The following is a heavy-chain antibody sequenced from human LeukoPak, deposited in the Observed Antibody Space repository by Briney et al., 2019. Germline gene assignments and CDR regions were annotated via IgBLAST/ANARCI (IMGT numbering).Heavy chain of an antibody. CDR3: ARGFRYCSGGSCYPTDY. CDR2: IYYSGIT. J-gene: IGHJ4*02. V-gene: IGHV4-39*01. CDR1: GDSISSTTYN. Sequence: SETLSLTCTVSGDSISSTTYNWGWIRQPPGKGLEWIGSIYYSGITYYNPSLTRRVTMSVDTSENQFSLNLNSVTAADTAVYYCARGFRYCSGGSCYPTDYWGQGTLVTVSS. D-gene: IGHD2-15*01.